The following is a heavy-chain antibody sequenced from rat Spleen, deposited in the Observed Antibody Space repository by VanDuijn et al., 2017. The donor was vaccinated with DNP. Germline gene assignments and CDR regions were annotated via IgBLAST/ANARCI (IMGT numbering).Heavy chain of an antibody. D-gene: IGHD1-4*01. CDR3: ARLGTRAHVGWYFDF. Sequence: VQLVESGGGLVQPGKSLKLSCSASGFTLGSSGMHWIRQTPGKGLDWVAYISSSSGTVYADAVKGRFTISRDNAKNTLYLQLNSLKSEDTAIYYCARLGTRAHVGWYFDFWGPGTMVTVSS. CDR1: GFTLGSSG. J-gene: IGHJ1*01. V-gene: IGHV5-62*01. CDR2: ISSSSGT.